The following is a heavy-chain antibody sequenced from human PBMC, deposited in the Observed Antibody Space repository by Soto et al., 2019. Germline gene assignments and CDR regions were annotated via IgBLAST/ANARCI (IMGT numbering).Heavy chain of an antibody. V-gene: IGHV3-21*01. Sequence: GGSLRLSCAASGFTFSSYNMNWFRQAPGKGLEWVSSISSSSSHIYYADSVKGRFTISRDNAKNSLYLQMNSLRAEDTAVYYCARVLYYDNSAYNFWGKGTLVTVSS. CDR2: ISSSSSHI. CDR1: GFTFSSYN. D-gene: IGHD3-22*01. CDR3: ARVLYYDNSAYNF. J-gene: IGHJ4*02.